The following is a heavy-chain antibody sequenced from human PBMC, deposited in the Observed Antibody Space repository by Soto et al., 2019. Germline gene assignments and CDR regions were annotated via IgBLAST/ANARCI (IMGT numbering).Heavy chain of an antibody. CDR2: INPATGAA. CDR1: GYPVTAYY. Sequence: QLHLVQSGAVVKKPGASVTVSCSASGYPVTAYYMHWVRQAPGRGLEWMGGINPATGAAKYTQTFRGRVTMTRYPSTSTVFMELSGLTSEATAVFYWARGGGVGVAGSAAFDMWGQGTLVTVSS. J-gene: IGHJ3*02. CDR3: ARGGGVGVAGSAAFDM. V-gene: IGHV1-2*02. D-gene: IGHD3-3*01.